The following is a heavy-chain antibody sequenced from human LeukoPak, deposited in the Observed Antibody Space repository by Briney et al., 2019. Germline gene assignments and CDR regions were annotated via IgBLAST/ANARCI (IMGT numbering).Heavy chain of an antibody. CDR3: ARDVYDFWSGLDVDY. D-gene: IGHD3-3*01. Sequence: PGGSLRLSCAASGFTFSSYWMSWVRQAPVKGLEWVANIKQDGSEKYYVDSVKGRFTISRDNAKNSLYLQMNSLRAEDTAVYYCARDVYDFWSGLDVDYWGQGTLVTVSS. V-gene: IGHV3-7*01. CDR1: GFTFSSYW. J-gene: IGHJ4*02. CDR2: IKQDGSEK.